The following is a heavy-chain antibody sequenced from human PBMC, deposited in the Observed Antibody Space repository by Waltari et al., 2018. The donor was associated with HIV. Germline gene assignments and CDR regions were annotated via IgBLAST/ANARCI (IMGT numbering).Heavy chain of an antibody. Sequence: SYGMHWVRQAPGKGLEWVAVIWYDGSNKYYADSVKGRFTISRDNSKNTLYLQMNSLRAEDTAVYYCARVVSGGDYLYYYYGMDVWGQGTTVTVSS. CDR2: IWYDGSNK. J-gene: IGHJ6*02. V-gene: IGHV3-33*01. CDR3: ARVVSGGDYLYYYYGMDV. CDR1: SYG. D-gene: IGHD4-17*01.